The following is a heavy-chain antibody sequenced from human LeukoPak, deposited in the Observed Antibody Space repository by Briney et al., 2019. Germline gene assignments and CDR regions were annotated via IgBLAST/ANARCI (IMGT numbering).Heavy chain of an antibody. V-gene: IGHV1-69*06. Sequence: SVKVSCKASGGTFSSYAISWVRQAPGQGLEWMGGIIPIFGTANYAQKFQGRVTITADKSTSTAYMELSRLRSDDTAVYYCARDLVVVGFDYWGQGTLVTVSS. CDR2: IIPIFGTA. CDR1: GGTFSSYA. J-gene: IGHJ4*02. D-gene: IGHD2-15*01. CDR3: ARDLVVVGFDY.